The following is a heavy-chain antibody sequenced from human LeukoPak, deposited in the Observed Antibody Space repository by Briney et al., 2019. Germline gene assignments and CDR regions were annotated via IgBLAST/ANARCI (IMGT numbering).Heavy chain of an antibody. Sequence: GGSLRLSCAVAGFTFSEHWMHWVRQAPGKGLEWVSRIRSDGSAPRYADSVEGRFTISRDNAKNTLFLQMNNLRADDTAVYYCVRDTSVPRMDVWGQGTTVTVSS. D-gene: IGHD4-11*01. J-gene: IGHJ6*02. V-gene: IGHV3-74*01. CDR1: GFTFSEHW. CDR2: IRSDGSAP. CDR3: VRDTSVPRMDV.